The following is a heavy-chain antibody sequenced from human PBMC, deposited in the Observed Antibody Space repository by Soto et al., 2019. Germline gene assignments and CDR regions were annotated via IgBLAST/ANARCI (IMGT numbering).Heavy chain of an antibody. V-gene: IGHV4-61*01. Sequence: SETLSLTCTVSGGSVSSGSYYWSWIRQPPGKGLEWIGYIYYSGSTNYNPSLKSRVTTSVDTSKNQFSLKLSSVTAADTAVYYCARDIVVVPAAINGVDWFDPWGQGTLVTVSS. CDR2: IYYSGST. CDR1: GGSVSSGSYY. J-gene: IGHJ5*02. D-gene: IGHD2-2*01. CDR3: ARDIVVVPAAINGVDWFDP.